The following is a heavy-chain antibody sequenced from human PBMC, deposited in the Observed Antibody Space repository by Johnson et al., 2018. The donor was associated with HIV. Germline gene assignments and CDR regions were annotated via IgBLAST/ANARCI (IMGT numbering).Heavy chain of an antibody. D-gene: IGHD1-26*01. CDR1: EFTFSTYG. CDR3: TTDVPGGPYYNAFDI. CDR2: IRYDGSNK. Sequence: QVQLVESGGGVVQPGGSLRLSCAASEFTFSTYGMHWVRQAPGKGLEWVALIRYDGSNKYYADSVKGRFIISRDNSKNTLYLQMNSLKTEDTALYYCTTDVPGGPYYNAFDIWGQGTMVTVSS. V-gene: IGHV3-30*02. J-gene: IGHJ3*02.